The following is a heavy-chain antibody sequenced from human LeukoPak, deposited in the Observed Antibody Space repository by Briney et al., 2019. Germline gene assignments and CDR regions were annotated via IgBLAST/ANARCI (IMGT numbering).Heavy chain of an antibody. V-gene: IGHV4-38-2*02. D-gene: IGHD5-12*01. J-gene: IGHJ4*02. Sequence: PSETLSLTCTASGYSISSGYYWAWIRQSPGKGLEWIGSIYHSGSTSYNPSLKSPVTISVDTSKNQFSLKLRSVTAADTAVYYCARVYSAYGRLHFDYWGQGALVTVSS. CDR2: IYHSGST. CDR1: GYSISSGYY. CDR3: ARVYSAYGRLHFDY.